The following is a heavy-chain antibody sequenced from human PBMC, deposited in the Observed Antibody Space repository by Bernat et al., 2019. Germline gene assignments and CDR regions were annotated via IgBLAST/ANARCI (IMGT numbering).Heavy chain of an antibody. V-gene: IGHV3-23*01. Sequence: EVQLLESGGGLVQPGGSLRLSCAASGFTFSSYAMSWVRQAPGKGLEWVSAISGSGGSTYYADSVKGRFTISRDNSKNTLYLQMNSLKAENTAVYYCAKPPGYSSGWYYYWGQGTLVTVSS. CDR3: AKPPGYSSGWYYY. CDR2: ISGSGGST. CDR1: GFTFSSYA. J-gene: IGHJ4*02. D-gene: IGHD6-19*01.